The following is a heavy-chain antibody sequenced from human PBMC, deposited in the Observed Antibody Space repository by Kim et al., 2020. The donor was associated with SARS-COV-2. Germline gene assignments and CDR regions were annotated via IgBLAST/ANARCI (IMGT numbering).Heavy chain of an antibody. Sequence: YNPSRKSRVTISVDTSKNQFALKLSSVTAADTAVYYCARVDGQLVLWFDPWGQGTLVTVSS. D-gene: IGHD6-6*01. J-gene: IGHJ5*02. V-gene: IGHV4-34*01. CDR3: ARVDGQLVLWFDP.